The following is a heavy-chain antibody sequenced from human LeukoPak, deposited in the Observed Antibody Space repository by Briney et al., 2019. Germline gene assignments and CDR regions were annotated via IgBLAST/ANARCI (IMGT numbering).Heavy chain of an antibody. CDR1: GGSISSYY. D-gene: IGHD3-22*01. CDR2: IYTSGST. Sequence: SETLSLTCTVSGGSISSYYWSWIRQPAGRGLEWIGRIYTSGSTNYNPSLKSRVTMSVDTSKNQFSLKLSSVTAADTAVYYCARVLRYYYDSSGYYYFDYWGQGTLVTVSS. V-gene: IGHV4-4*07. CDR3: ARVLRYYYDSSGYYYFDY. J-gene: IGHJ4*02.